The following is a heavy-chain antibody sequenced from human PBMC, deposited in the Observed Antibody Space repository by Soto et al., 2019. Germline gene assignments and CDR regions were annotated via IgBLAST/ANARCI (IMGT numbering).Heavy chain of an antibody. J-gene: IGHJ3*02. D-gene: IGHD3-22*01. Sequence: SETLSLTCAVSGGSLSSSAYSWSWIRQPPGKGLEWIGFIYQSGSTYYNPSLKSRVTMSLDRPKNQFSLKLSSVTAADTAVYYCARELLFYDSDGFSWDDAFDIWGQGTMVTV. CDR3: ARELLFYDSDGFSWDDAFDI. V-gene: IGHV4-30-2*01. CDR1: GGSLSSSAYS. CDR2: IYQSGST.